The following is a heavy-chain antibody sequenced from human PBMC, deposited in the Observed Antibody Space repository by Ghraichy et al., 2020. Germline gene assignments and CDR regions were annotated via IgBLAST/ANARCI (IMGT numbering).Heavy chain of an antibody. Sequence: GESLNISCAASGFTFSDYYMSWIRQAPGKGLEWVSYISSSGSTIYYADSVKGRFTISRDNAKNSLYLQMNSLRAEDTAVYYCARVVTIFGVVQYYFDYWGQGTLVTVSS. CDR1: GFTFSDYY. V-gene: IGHV3-11*01. CDR2: ISSSGSTI. CDR3: ARVVTIFGVVQYYFDY. D-gene: IGHD3-3*01. J-gene: IGHJ4*02.